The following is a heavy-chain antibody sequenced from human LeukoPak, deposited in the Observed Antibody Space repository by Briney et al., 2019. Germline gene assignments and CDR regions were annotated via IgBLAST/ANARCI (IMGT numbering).Heavy chain of an antibody. CDR2: IWSDASNT. CDR1: GFTFSSYS. V-gene: IGHV3-33*08. D-gene: IGHD3-9*01. J-gene: IGHJ4*02. Sequence: GGSLRLSCAASGFTFSSYSMNWVRQAPGKGLEWVAVIWSDASNTYYVDSVKGRFTISRDNSKNTLYLQMNSLRAEDTAVYYCARTYNIRYFDTWGQGTLVTVSS. CDR3: ARTYNIRYFDT.